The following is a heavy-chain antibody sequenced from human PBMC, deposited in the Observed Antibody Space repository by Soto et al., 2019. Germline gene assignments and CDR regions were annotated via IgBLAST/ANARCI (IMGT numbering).Heavy chain of an antibody. J-gene: IGHJ6*02. Sequence: ASVKVSCKASGYTFTGYYMHWVRQAPGQGLEWMGWINPNSGGTNYAQKFQGWVTMTRDTSISTAYMELSRLRSDDTAVYYCARDSHYYYYGMDVWGQGTMVTVSS. CDR2: INPNSGGT. V-gene: IGHV1-2*04. CDR1: GYTFTGYY. CDR3: ARDSHYYYYGMDV.